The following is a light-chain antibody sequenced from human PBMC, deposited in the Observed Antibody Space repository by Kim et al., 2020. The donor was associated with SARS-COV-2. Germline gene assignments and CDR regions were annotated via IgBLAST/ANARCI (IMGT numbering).Light chain of an antibody. V-gene: IGKV1D-16*01. CDR2: AAT. Sequence: DIQMTQSPSSLSASVGDRVTITCRASQGIGRWLAWYQQKPGKDPKSLIYAATSLQSGVPSRFSGSGSGTDFTLTISTLQPEDFATYYCQQYNSYPLTFGGGTKVDIK. CDR3: QQYNSYPLT. J-gene: IGKJ4*01. CDR1: QGIGRW.